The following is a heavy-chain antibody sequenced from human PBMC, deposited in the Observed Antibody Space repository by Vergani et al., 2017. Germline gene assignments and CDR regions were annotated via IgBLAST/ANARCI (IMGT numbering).Heavy chain of an antibody. Sequence: QVQLQESGPGLVKPSETLSLTCTVSGGSISSYYWSWIRQPPGKGLEWIGEINHSGSTNYNPSLKSRVTISVDTSKNQFSLKLSSVTAADTAVYYCARGRGTSSSWYFSYYYYYYGMDVWGQGP. D-gene: IGHD6-13*01. CDR2: INHSGST. V-gene: IGHV4-34*01. CDR1: GGSISSYY. J-gene: IGHJ6*02. CDR3: ARGRGTSSSWYFSYYYYYYGMDV.